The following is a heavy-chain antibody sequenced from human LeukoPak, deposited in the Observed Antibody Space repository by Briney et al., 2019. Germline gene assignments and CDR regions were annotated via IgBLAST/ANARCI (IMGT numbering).Heavy chain of an antibody. CDR2: IKQDGSEK. CDR1: GFTFSNYW. CDR3: ARVGYSSSWSPSDY. D-gene: IGHD6-13*01. V-gene: IGHV3-7*01. Sequence: PGGSLRLSCEASGFTFSNYWMSWVRQTPGKGLEWVANIKQDGSEKYYVDSVKGRFTISRDNAKNSLYLQMNSLRAEDTAVYYCARVGYSSSWSPSDYWGQGALVTVSS. J-gene: IGHJ4*02.